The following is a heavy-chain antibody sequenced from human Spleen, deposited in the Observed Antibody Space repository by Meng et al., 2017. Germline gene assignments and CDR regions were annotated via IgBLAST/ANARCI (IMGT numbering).Heavy chain of an antibody. Sequence: QVQLQESGPGLVKPSQTLSLTCTVSGASISSGDYFWIWIRQPPGKGLEWIGYISYSGGTYSNPSLRSRLTISVDKSKNLFSLRLSSVTAADTAVYFCARVTTVTSFDYWGQGTLVTVSS. J-gene: IGHJ4*02. CDR2: ISYSGGT. CDR1: GASISSGDYF. D-gene: IGHD4-11*01. V-gene: IGHV4-30-4*01. CDR3: ARVTTVTSFDY.